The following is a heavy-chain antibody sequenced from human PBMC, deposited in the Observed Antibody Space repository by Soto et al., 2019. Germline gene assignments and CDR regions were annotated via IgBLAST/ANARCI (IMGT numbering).Heavy chain of an antibody. J-gene: IGHJ6*02. Sequence: ASVKVSCKASGYTFTGYYMHWVRQAPGQGLEWMRWINPNSGGTNYAQKFQGWVTMTRDTSISTAYMELSRLRSDDTAVYYCARDLGGHCGGDCPPPGYYGMDVWGQGTTVTVPS. D-gene: IGHD2-21*02. CDR3: ARDLGGHCGGDCPPPGYYGMDV. CDR1: GYTFTGYY. V-gene: IGHV1-2*04. CDR2: INPNSGGT.